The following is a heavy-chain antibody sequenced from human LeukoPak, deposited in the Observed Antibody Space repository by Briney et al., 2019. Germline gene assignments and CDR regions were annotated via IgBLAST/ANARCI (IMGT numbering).Heavy chain of an antibody. D-gene: IGHD3-22*01. CDR3: ARGVVRYYYDSGGYYSP. Sequence: PSETLSLTCTVSGDSISSNYWSWIRQHPGKGLEWIGYIYHSGNTYYNPSLKSRVAISVDTSKNQFSLKLSSVTAADTAVYYCARGVVRYYYDSGGYYSPWGQGTLVTVSS. CDR1: GDSISSNY. CDR2: IYHSGNT. V-gene: IGHV4-59*12. J-gene: IGHJ5*02.